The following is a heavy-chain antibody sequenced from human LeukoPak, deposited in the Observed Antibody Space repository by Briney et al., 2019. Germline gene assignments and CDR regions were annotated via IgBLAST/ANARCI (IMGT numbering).Heavy chain of an antibody. CDR3: ARAWGYALYYYYMDV. Sequence: KAGGSLRLSCAASGFTFSDYYMSWIRQAPGKGLEWVSYISSSGSTIYYADSVKGRFTISRDNAKNSLYLQMNSLRAEDTAVYYCARAWGYALYYYYMDVWGKGTTVTVSS. V-gene: IGHV3-11*01. J-gene: IGHJ6*03. D-gene: IGHD5-18*01. CDR1: GFTFSDYY. CDR2: ISSSGSTI.